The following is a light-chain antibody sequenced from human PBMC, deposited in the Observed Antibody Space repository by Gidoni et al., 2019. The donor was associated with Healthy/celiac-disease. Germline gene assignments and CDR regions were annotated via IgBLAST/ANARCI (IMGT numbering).Light chain of an antibody. CDR2: AAS. CDR1: QSSSSY. J-gene: IGKJ2*01. Sequence: DIKMTQPPSSLSASAGERVTITCRASQSSSSYLHWYQQKPGKAPKLLIYAASSLQSGVPSRFSGSGSGTDFTLTISILQPEDFATYYCQQSYSSPRTFGQGTKLEIK. CDR3: QQSYSSPRT. V-gene: IGKV1-39*01.